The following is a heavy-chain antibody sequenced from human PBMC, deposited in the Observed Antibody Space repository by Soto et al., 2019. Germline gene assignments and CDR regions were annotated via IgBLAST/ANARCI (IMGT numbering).Heavy chain of an antibody. D-gene: IGHD4-4*01. CDR1: GLTLPDFY. V-gene: IGHV3-7*03. CDR2: IGPDGSET. J-gene: IGHJ4*02. Sequence: EVQLVQSGGGLVQPGGPLRSPCWGLGLTLPDFYLKWFRQAPGRGLEWWANIGPDGSETNYVESVKGRFPTSRDNAKNSLFLQMNSLRADDTAVYYCAGWGGHDYNYWGQGILVTVSS. CDR3: AGWGGHDYNY.